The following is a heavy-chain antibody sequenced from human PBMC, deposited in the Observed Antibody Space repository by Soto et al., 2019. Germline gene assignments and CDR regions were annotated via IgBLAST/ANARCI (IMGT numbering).Heavy chain of an antibody. CDR1: GCTFISYS. J-gene: IGHJ5*02. Sequence: PGGSLRLSCAASGCTFISYSMNWVRQAPGKGLEWVSYISSSSSTIYYADSVKGRFTISRDNAKNSLYLQMNSLRDEDTAVYYCARESGYLNWFDPWGQGTLVTVSS. CDR3: ARESGYLNWFDP. V-gene: IGHV3-48*02. D-gene: IGHD3-22*01. CDR2: ISSSSSTI.